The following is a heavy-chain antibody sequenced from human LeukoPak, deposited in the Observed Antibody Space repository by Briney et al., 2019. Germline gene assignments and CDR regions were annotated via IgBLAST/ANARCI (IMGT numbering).Heavy chain of an antibody. D-gene: IGHD6-19*01. CDR2: ISTVGSRR. CDR3: TRGVAISTSGWYDTFDY. J-gene: IGHJ4*02. CDR1: GFTFSNYA. Sequence: GGSLRLSCAASGFTFSNYATYWVRHAPGKGLEYVSAISTVGSRRYYEDSVEARFTIHRDNSKDTLYLQMGSLRAEDMAVYYCTRGVAISTSGWYDTFDYWGQGALVTVSS. V-gene: IGHV3-64*02.